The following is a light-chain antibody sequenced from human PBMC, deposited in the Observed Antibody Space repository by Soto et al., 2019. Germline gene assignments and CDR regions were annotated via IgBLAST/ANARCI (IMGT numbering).Light chain of an antibody. CDR1: SSDVGGYDY. CDR3: SSYAGSRTLV. V-gene: IGLV2-14*01. Sequence: QSVLPQPASVSGSPGQSVTISFTGTSSDVGGYDYVSWYQQHPGKAPKLMIYDVTNRPSGFSNRFSGSKSGNTAALTISGLQAEDEADYYCSSYAGSRTLVFGGGTKLTVL. CDR2: DVT. J-gene: IGLJ2*01.